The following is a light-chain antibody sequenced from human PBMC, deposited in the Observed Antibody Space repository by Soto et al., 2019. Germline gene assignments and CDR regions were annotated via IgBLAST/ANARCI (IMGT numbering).Light chain of an antibody. J-gene: IGKJ2*01. Sequence: DIVMTQSPGTLSVSPGERATRSCRASQSVSSNLAWYQQKPGQAPRLLIYDASTRATGIPARFSGSGSGTDFTLSISSLQSEDFAVYFCQQYNSWPPYTFGQGTKLEI. CDR1: QSVSSN. CDR2: DAS. CDR3: QQYNSWPPYT. V-gene: IGKV3-15*01.